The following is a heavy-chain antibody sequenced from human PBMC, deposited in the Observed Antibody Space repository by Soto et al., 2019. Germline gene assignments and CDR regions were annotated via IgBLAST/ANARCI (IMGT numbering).Heavy chain of an antibody. CDR2: IEISGRAT. V-gene: IGHV3-23*05. D-gene: IGHD3-16*01. Sequence: EVQLLESGGGLVQPGGSLRLSCIASGFSFSNYAMIWVHQAPGKGPEWVSSIEISGRATYYADAVKGRFTISRDDSKNAVYLQMNSLRDEDTAVYFCAKGDGGYFDHWGQGSLVTVSS. CDR3: AKGDGGYFDH. CDR1: GFSFSNYA. J-gene: IGHJ4*02.